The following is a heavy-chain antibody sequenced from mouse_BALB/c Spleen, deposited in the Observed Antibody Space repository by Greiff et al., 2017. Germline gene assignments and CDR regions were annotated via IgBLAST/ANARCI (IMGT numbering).Heavy chain of an antibody. V-gene: IGHV5-4*02. D-gene: IGHD2-4*01. CDR1: GFTFSDYY. CDR3: ARDRAITTGYAMDY. J-gene: IGHJ4*01. CDR2: ISDGGSYT. Sequence: EVKLMESGGGLVKPGGSLKLSCAASGFTFSDYYMYWVRQTPEKRLEWVATISDGGSYTYYPDSVKGRFTISRDNAKNNLYLQMSSLKSEDTAMYYCARDRAITTGYAMDYWGQGTSVTVSS.